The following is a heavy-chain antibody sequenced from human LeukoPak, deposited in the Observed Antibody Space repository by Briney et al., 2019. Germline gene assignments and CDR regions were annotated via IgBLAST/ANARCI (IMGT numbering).Heavy chain of an antibody. V-gene: IGHV3-23*01. CDR1: GLTFSSYA. CDR2: ISGSDGST. D-gene: IGHD6-13*01. J-gene: IGHJ4*02. CDR3: AVLSSSWSGY. Sequence: PGGSLRLSCAASGLTFSSYAMSWVRQAPGKGLEWVSSISGSDGSTYYADSVKGRFTISRDNSKNTLYLQMNSLRSEDTAVYSCAVLSSSWSGYWGQGTLVTVSS.